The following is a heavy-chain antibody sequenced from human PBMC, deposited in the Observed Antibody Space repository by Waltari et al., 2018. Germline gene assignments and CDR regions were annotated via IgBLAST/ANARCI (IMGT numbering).Heavy chain of an antibody. CDR3: AKDRQQLGLD. CDR1: GFTFSSYA. J-gene: IGHJ4*02. CDR2: IYSGGST. Sequence: EVQLLESGGGLVQPGGSLRLSCAASGFTFSSYAMSWVRQAPGKGLEWVSVIYSGGSTYYADSVKGRFTISRDNSKNTLYLQMNSLRAEDTAVYYCAKDRQQLGLDWGQGTLVTVSS. D-gene: IGHD6-13*01. V-gene: IGHV3-23*03.